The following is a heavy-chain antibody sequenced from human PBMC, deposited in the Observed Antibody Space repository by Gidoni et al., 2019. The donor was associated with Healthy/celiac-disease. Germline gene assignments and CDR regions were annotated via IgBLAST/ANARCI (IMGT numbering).Heavy chain of an antibody. J-gene: IGHJ6*02. CDR2: ISWDGGST. V-gene: IGHV3-43*01. CDR3: AKAQQSYYYGMDV. CDR1: EFTFDDYT. Sequence: EVQLVESGGVVVQPGGSLRLSCAASEFTFDDYTMHWVRQAPGKGLEWVSLISWDGGSTYYADSVKGRFTISRDNSKNSLYLQMNSLRTEDTALYYCAKAQQSYYYGMDVWGQGTTVTVSS.